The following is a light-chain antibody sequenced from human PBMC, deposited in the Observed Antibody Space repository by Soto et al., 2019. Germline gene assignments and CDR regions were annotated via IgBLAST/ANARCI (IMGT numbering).Light chain of an antibody. CDR1: TSNIGTNT. V-gene: IGLV1-44*01. J-gene: IGLJ1*01. CDR3: ATWDDSVYV. Sequence: QSVLTQPPSASGTLGQTITISCSGSTSNIGTNTVNWFQHLPGSAPKLLIYTNDQRPSGVPDRFSGSRSGTSASLAISGPQSEDEADYYCATWDDSVYVFGTGTKVTVL. CDR2: TND.